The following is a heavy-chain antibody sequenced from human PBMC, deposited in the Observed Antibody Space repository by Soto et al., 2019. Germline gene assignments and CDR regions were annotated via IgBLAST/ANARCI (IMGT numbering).Heavy chain of an antibody. CDR2: INHSGST. CDR1: GGSFSGYY. V-gene: IGHV4-34*01. Sequence: SETLSLTCAVYGGSFSGYYWSWIRQPPGKGLEWIGEINHSGSTNYNPSLKSRVTISVDTSKNQFSLKLSSVTAADTAVYYCAREGYCCSTSYCPRRVGMDVWGQGTTVTVSS. CDR3: AREGYCCSTSYCPRRVGMDV. D-gene: IGHD2-2*01. J-gene: IGHJ6*02.